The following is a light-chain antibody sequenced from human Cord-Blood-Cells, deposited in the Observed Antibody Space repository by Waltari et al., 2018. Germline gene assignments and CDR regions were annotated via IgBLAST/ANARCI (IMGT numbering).Light chain of an antibody. Sequence: QSALTQPRPVSGSPGQSVTISCTGTSSAVGGYNYVSWYHQHPGKAPKLMIYDVSKRPSGVPDRFSGSKSGNTASLTISGLQAEDEADYYCCSYAGSYTFHVVFGGGTKLTVL. CDR2: DVS. V-gene: IGLV2-11*01. J-gene: IGLJ2*01. CDR1: SSAVGGYNY. CDR3: CSYAGSYTFHVV.